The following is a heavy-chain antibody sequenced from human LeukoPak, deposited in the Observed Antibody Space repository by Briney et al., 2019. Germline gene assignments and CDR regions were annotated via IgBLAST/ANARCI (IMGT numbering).Heavy chain of an antibody. CDR3: ARRRITMVRGVTVYFDY. V-gene: IGHV4-34*01. CDR1: GGSFSGYY. Sequence: SETLSLTCAVYGGSFSGYYWSWIRQPPGKGLEWIGEINHSGSTNYNPSLKSRVTISVDTSKNQFSLKLSSVTAADTAVYYCARRRITMVRGVTVYFDYWGQGTLVTVSS. CDR2: INHSGST. J-gene: IGHJ4*02. D-gene: IGHD3-10*01.